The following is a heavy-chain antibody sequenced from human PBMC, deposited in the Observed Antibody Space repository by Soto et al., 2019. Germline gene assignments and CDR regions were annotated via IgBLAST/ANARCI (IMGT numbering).Heavy chain of an antibody. V-gene: IGHV3-23*01. CDR2: ISGSGGST. CDR3: VKDEYDILTGYDE. CDR1: GFSFSSYA. Sequence: VGSLKISCAASGFSFSSYAMHWVRQAPGKGLEWVSAISGSGGSTYYADSVKSRFTISRANSKNTLDLQMNSLRAEDTAVYFLVKDEYDILTGYDEWGKGTLVTVSS. D-gene: IGHD3-9*01. J-gene: IGHJ4*02.